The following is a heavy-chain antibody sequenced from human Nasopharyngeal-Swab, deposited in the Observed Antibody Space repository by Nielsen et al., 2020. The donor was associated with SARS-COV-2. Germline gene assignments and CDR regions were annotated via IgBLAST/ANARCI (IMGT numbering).Heavy chain of an antibody. CDR3: ARDGGQWAFDI. CDR2: IYTSGST. CDR1: GGSISSGSYY. V-gene: IGHV4-61*02. Sequence: SETLSLTCTVSGGSISSGSYYWSWIRQPAGKGLEWIGRIYTSGSTNYNPSLKSRVTISVDTSKNQFSLKLSSVTAAGTAVYYCARDGGQWAFDIWGQGTMVTVSS. D-gene: IGHD6-19*01. J-gene: IGHJ3*02.